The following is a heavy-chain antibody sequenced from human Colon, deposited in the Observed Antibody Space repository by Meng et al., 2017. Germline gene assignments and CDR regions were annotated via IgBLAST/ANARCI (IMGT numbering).Heavy chain of an antibody. Sequence: GGSLRLSCAASGFNLSGYAMHWVRQAPGKGLEWVAVISFDGSKTDDADSVKGRFTISKDNSKNTLYLQMDSLRAEDTAVYQCARVFYSCTRSRCSTWYWYGLDVWGPGITVTVSS. CDR1: GFNLSGYA. CDR2: ISFDGSKT. CDR3: ARVFYSCTRSRCSTWYWYGLDV. D-gene: IGHD2-2*01. J-gene: IGHJ6*02. V-gene: IGHV3-30*01.